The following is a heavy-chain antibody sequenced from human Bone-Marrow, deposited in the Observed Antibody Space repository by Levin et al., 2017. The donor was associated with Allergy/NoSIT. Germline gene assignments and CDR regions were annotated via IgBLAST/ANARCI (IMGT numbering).Heavy chain of an antibody. CDR2: IKQDGSEK. Sequence: GGSLRLSCAASGFTFSSYWMSWVRQAPGKGLEWVANIKQDGSEKYYVDSVKGRFTISRDNAKNSLYLQMNSLRAEDTAVYYCARRDRRPLWPMVRGASDAFDIWGQGTMVTVSS. CDR3: ARRDRRPLWPMVRGASDAFDI. J-gene: IGHJ3*02. V-gene: IGHV3-7*01. CDR1: GFTFSSYW. D-gene: IGHD3-10*01.